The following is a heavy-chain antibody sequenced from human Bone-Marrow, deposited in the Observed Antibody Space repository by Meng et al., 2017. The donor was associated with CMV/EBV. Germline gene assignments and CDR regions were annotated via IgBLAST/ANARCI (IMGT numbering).Heavy chain of an antibody. J-gene: IGHJ5*02. CDR3: ARGGQWLVTNWFDP. Sequence: SETLSLTCTVSGYSISSGYYWGWIRQPPGKGLEWIGGIYHSGSTYYNPSLKSRVTISVDTSKNQFSLKLSSVTAADTAVYYCARGGQWLVTNWFDPWGQGTLVTVSS. V-gene: IGHV4-38-2*02. CDR1: GYSISSGYY. CDR2: IYHSGST. D-gene: IGHD6-19*01.